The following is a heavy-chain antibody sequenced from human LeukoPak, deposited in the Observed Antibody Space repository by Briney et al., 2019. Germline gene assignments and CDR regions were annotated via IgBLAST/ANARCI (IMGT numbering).Heavy chain of an antibody. CDR1: GYTFTSYG. J-gene: IGHJ4*02. Sequence: GASVKVSCKASGYTFTSYGISWVRQAPGQGLEWIGWISAYNGNTNYAQKLQGRVTMTTDTSTSTAYMELRSLRSDDTAVYYCARGTHPYSSGWYPHWGQGTLVTVSS. CDR2: ISAYNGNT. V-gene: IGHV1-18*04. CDR3: ARGTHPYSSGWYPH. D-gene: IGHD6-19*01.